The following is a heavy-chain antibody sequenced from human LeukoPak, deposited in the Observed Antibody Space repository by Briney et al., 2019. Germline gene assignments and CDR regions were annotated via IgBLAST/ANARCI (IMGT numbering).Heavy chain of an antibody. CDR1: GYTFTGYY. D-gene: IGHD1-26*01. CDR3: ASEVGATRHTFDI. V-gene: IGHV1-2*02. Sequence: EASVKVSCKASGYTFTGYYMHWVRQAPGQGLEWMGWINPNSGGTNYAQKFQGGVTMTRDTSISTAYMELSRLRSDDTAVYYCASEVGATRHTFDIWGQGTMVTVSS. CDR2: INPNSGGT. J-gene: IGHJ3*02.